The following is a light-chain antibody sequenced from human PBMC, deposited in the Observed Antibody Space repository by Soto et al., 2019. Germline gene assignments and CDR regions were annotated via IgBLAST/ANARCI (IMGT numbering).Light chain of an antibody. CDR3: QQANSFLLT. CDR2: AAS. Sequence: IRMTQAPSSFSASTLYRVTITFLSSQVISSYLALYQQKPGKAPKLLIYAASTLQSGVPSRFSGSGSGTDFTLTISSLRPEDFATYYCQQANSFLLTFGGGTKVDTK. V-gene: IGKV1-8*01. CDR1: QVISSY. J-gene: IGKJ4*01.